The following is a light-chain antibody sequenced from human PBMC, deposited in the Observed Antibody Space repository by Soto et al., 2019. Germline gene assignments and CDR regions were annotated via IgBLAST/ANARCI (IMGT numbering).Light chain of an antibody. CDR3: QQYNSYSWT. V-gene: IGKV1-5*03. Sequence: DIQMTQSPSTLSASVGDRVTITCRASQSIRSWLAWYQQKPGKAPKLLIYKASSLERGVPSRFSGSGSGTEFTLTISSLQPDDFATYYCQQYNSYSWTFGQGTKVDIK. CDR1: QSIRSW. CDR2: KAS. J-gene: IGKJ1*01.